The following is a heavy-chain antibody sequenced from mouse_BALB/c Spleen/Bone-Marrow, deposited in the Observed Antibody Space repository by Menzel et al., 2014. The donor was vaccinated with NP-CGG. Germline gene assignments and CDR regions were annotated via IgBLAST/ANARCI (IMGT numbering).Heavy chain of an antibody. CDR2: ISNGSSTF. D-gene: IGHD2-4*01. CDR1: GFTFSSFG. Sequence: EVKLVESGGGLVQPGGSRKLSCAASGFTFSSFGMHWVRQAPEKGLEWVAYISNGSSTFYYADTVKGRFTISRDNPKNTLFLQMTSLRSEDTAMYYCARKWAMITHYYAIDYWGQGTSVTVSS. J-gene: IGHJ4*01. V-gene: IGHV5-17*02. CDR3: ARKWAMITHYYAIDY.